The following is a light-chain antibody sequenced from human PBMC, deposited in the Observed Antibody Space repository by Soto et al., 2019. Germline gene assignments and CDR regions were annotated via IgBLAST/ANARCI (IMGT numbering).Light chain of an antibody. CDR3: CSYSGSSTAI. J-gene: IGLJ2*01. Sequence: QSALTQPASVSGSPGQSITISCTGTSSDVGSDNLVSWYQQHPGKAPKLMIYEGSKRPSGVSNRFSGSKSGNTAYLTISGLQAEDEADYYCCSYSGSSTAIFGGGTKLTVL. V-gene: IGLV2-23*01. CDR1: SSDVGSDNL. CDR2: EGS.